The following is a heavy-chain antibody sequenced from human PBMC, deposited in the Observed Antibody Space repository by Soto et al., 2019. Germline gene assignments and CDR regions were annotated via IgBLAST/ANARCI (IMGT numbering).Heavy chain of an antibody. CDR1: GFTFSNYA. CDR2: ISGSGGST. D-gene: IGHD1-1*01. CDR3: AKDVGRARPYYYGMDV. V-gene: IGHV3-23*01. J-gene: IGHJ6*02. Sequence: GGSLRLSCAASGFTFSNYAVTWVRQAPGKGLEWVSTISGSGGSTYYADSVKGRFTISRDNSKNTLYLQMNSLRPDDMAVYYCAKDVGRARPYYYGMDVWGQGTTVTVSS.